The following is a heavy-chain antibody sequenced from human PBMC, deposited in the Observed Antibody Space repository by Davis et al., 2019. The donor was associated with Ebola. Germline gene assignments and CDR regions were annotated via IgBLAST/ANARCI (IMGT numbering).Heavy chain of an antibody. Sequence: MPGGSLRLSCTVSGGSISSSSYSWGWIRQPPGKALEWIGETYHSGSTNYTPSLKIRVPISVDKSKNHFSLKLSSVTAADTAVYYCARGDYNRNYGSSYFDPWGQGTLVTVSS. D-gene: IGHD1-7*01. V-gene: IGHV4-39*07. J-gene: IGHJ5*02. CDR1: GGSISSSSYS. CDR3: ARGDYNRNYGSSYFDP. CDR2: TYHSGST.